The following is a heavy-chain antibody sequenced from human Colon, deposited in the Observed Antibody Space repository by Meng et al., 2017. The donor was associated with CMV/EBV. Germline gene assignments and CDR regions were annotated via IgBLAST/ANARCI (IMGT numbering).Heavy chain of an antibody. D-gene: IGHD5-24*01. Sequence: GESLKISCAASGFTFSSYAMHWVRQAPGKGLEWVAVISYDGSNKYYADSVKGRFTISRDNSKNTLYLQMNSLRAEDTAVYYCVRVETKDGYNSCFDYWGQGTLVTVSS. V-gene: IGHV3-30*04. J-gene: IGHJ4*02. CDR2: ISYDGSNK. CDR1: GFTFSSYA. CDR3: VRVETKDGYNSCFDY.